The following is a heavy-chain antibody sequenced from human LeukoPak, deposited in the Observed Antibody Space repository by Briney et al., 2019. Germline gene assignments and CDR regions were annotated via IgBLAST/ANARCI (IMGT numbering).Heavy chain of an antibody. CDR2: IYYSGST. CDR1: GGSISSSSYY. J-gene: IGHJ5*02. V-gene: IGHV4-39*01. Sequence: PSETLSLTCTVSGGSISSSSYYWGWIRQPPGKGLEWIGSIYYSGSTYYNPSLKSRVTISVDTSKNQFSLKLSSVTAADTAVYYCARHGRYCSSTSCYGRFDPWGQGTLVTVSS. D-gene: IGHD2-2*01. CDR3: ARHGRYCSSTSCYGRFDP.